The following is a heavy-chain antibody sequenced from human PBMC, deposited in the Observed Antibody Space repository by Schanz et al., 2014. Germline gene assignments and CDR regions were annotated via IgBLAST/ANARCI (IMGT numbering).Heavy chain of an antibody. V-gene: IGHV1-69*02. CDR3: ARDPQYYYGSGRGY. Sequence: QVQLVQSGAEVKKPGSSVKVSCKASGGTFRSYTVSWVRQAPGQGLEWMGRITPTLGKVDYAQKFQGRVTITADXXXXTAYMELISLTSXXXXXXYCARDPQYYYGSGRGYWGQGTLVTVST. CDR1: GGTFRSYT. D-gene: IGHD3-10*01. J-gene: IGHJ4*02. CDR2: ITPTLGKV.